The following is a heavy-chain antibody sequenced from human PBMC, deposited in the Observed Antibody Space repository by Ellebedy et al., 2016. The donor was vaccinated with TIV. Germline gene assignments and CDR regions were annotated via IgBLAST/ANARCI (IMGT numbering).Heavy chain of an antibody. CDR2: ISDSSSSI. D-gene: IGHD6-19*01. Sequence: PGGSLRLSCVGSGFTFSSHTMNWVRQAPGKGLEWVSLISDSSSSIYYANSVKGRFTISRDNAKNSLYLEMNSLTAEDTAVYYCAREGDQWLLMDYWGQGTVVTVSS. J-gene: IGHJ4*02. V-gene: IGHV3-21*01. CDR3: AREGDQWLLMDY. CDR1: GFTFSSHT.